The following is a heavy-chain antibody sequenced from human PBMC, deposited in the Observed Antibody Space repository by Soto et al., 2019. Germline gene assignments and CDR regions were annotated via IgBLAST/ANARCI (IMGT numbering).Heavy chain of an antibody. D-gene: IGHD3-10*01. CDR1: GFTFSSYA. Sequence: EVQLLESGGGLVQPGGSLRLSCAASGFTFSSYAMSWVRQAPGKGLEWVSAISGSGGSTYYADSVKGRFTISRDNSKNALYLQMNSLRAEDTAVYYCAKDRNVVWFGEFVFDYWGQGTLVTVSS. V-gene: IGHV3-23*01. CDR3: AKDRNVVWFGEFVFDY. CDR2: ISGSGGST. J-gene: IGHJ4*02.